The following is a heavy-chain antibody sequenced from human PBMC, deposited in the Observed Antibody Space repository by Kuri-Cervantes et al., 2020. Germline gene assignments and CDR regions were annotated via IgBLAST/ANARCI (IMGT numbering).Heavy chain of an antibody. Sequence: ASVKVSCKASGGTFSSYAISWVRQAPGQGLEWMGWISAYNGDTNYAQKLQGRVTMTTDTSTSTAYMELRSLRSDDTAVYYCARIPAALPYYDFWSGLHMDVWGKGTTVTVSS. CDR2: ISAYNGDT. J-gene: IGHJ6*03. CDR3: ARIPAALPYYDFWSGLHMDV. D-gene: IGHD3-3*01. CDR1: GGTFSSYA. V-gene: IGHV1-18*01.